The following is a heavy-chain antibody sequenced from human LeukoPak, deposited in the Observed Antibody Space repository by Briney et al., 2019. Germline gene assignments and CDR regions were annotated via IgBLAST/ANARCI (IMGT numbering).Heavy chain of an antibody. CDR1: GVSISSYY. Sequence: SSETLSLTCTVSGVSISSYYWSWIRQPPGKGLEWIGYIYHSGTTSYNPSLKSRVTISVDTSKNQFSLKLISVTAVDTAVYYCARHQSGSYYYYGMDVWGQGTTVTVSS. CDR3: ARHQSGSYYYYGMDV. J-gene: IGHJ6*02. CDR2: IYHSGTT. V-gene: IGHV4-59*08. D-gene: IGHD1-26*01.